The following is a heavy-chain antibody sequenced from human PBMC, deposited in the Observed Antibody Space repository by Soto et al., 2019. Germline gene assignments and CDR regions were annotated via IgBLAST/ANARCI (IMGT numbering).Heavy chain of an antibody. J-gene: IGHJ6*02. D-gene: IGHD4-17*01. CDR2: IYYSGST. CDR1: GGSISSYY. Sequence: SETLSLTCTVSGGSISSYYWSWIRQPPGKGLEWIGYIYYSGSTNYNPSLKSRVTISVDTSKNQFSLKLSSVTAADTAVYYCARDDMTTVYGMDVWGQGTTVTVSS. V-gene: IGHV4-59*01. CDR3: ARDDMTTVYGMDV.